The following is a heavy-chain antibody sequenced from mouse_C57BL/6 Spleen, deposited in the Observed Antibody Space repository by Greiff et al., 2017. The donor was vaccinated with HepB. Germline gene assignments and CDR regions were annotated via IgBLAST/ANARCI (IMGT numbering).Heavy chain of an antibody. J-gene: IGHJ3*01. Sequence: QVQPKELGPGPVAPPQSPSITSHVPGFPFTSLSISWVRQPTGKGLEWLGVIWTGGGTNYNSALKSRLSISKDNSKSQVFLKMNSLQTDDTARYYCAREGYYSNTWFAYWGQGTLVTVSA. D-gene: IGHD2-5*01. CDR2: IWTGGGT. CDR3: AREGYYSNTWFAY. V-gene: IGHV2-9-1*01. CDR1: GFPFTSLS.